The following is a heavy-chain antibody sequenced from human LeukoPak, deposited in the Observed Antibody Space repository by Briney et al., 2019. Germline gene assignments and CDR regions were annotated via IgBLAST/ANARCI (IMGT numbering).Heavy chain of an antibody. V-gene: IGHV3-48*01. J-gene: IGHJ3*02. CDR1: GFTFSSYS. Sequence: PGGSLRLSCAASGFTFSSYSMNWVRQAPGKGLEWVSYVSSSSSTIYYADSVKGRFTISRDNAKNSLYLQMNSLRAEDTAVYYCASPIVVVPAAPVRAFDIWGQGTMVTVSS. D-gene: IGHD2-2*01. CDR2: VSSSSSTI. CDR3: ASPIVVVPAAPVRAFDI.